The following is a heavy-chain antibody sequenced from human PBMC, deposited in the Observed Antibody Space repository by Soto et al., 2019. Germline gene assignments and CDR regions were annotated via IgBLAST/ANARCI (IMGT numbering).Heavy chain of an antibody. CDR3: AVHLGQNYYRLDV. CDR1: GFTFSDFV. Sequence: EVQLLESGGGWVQPGGSLRLSCAASGFTFSDFVMSWVRQVPGKGLEWVSAITGSGGGTYYADSVKGRFTISRDNSKRTVFLEMSSLGAADTAVYYCAVHLGQNYYRLDVWGQGTTVTVSS. V-gene: IGHV3-23*01. D-gene: IGHD1-26*01. CDR2: ITGSGGGT. J-gene: IGHJ6*02.